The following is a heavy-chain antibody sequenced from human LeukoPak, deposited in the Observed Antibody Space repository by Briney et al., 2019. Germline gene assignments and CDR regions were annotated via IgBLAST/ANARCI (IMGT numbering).Heavy chain of an antibody. CDR3: ARGRPDGSGSYYTFDP. CDR2: IYYSGST. D-gene: IGHD3-10*01. Sequence: PSETLSLTCTVSGGSISSSSYYWGWIRQPPGKGLEWIGSIYYSGSTYYNPSLKSRVTISVNTSKKQFSLKLSSVTVADTAGYFCARGRPDGSGSYYTFDPWGQGTLVTVSS. CDR1: GGSISSSSYY. V-gene: IGHV4-39*07. J-gene: IGHJ5*02.